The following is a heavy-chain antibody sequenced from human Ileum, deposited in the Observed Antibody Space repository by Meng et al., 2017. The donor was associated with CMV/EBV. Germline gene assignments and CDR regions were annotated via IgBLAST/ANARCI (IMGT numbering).Heavy chain of an antibody. V-gene: IGHV4-39*01. D-gene: IGHD3-10*01. CDR3: ARLNWFGDRYFDY. CDR2: IYYSGST. CDR1: GGSISSSNYY. Sequence: SGGSISSSNYYWGWIRQPLGKGLESIGIIYYSGSTYYNPSLKSRVTISVDTSKSQFSLRLSSVTAADTAVYYCARLNWFGDRYFDYWGQGTLVTVSS. J-gene: IGHJ4*02.